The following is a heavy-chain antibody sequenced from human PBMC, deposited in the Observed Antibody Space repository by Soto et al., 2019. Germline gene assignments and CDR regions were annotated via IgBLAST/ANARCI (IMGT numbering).Heavy chain of an antibody. CDR1: CGSISSSSYY. CDR2: IYYSGST. J-gene: IGHJ4*02. Sequence: PSETLSLTCTVSCGSISSSSYYWGWIRQPPGKGLEWIGSIYYSGSTYYNPSLKSRVTISVDTSKNQFSLKLSSVTAADTAVYYCAEEYSSGWYRYFDYWGQGTLVTVSS. D-gene: IGHD6-19*01. V-gene: IGHV4-39*01. CDR3: AEEYSSGWYRYFDY.